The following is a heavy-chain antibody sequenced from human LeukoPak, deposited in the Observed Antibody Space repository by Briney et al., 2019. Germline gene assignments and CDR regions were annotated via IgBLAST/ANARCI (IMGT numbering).Heavy chain of an antibody. CDR2: IYYSGST. J-gene: IGHJ4*02. CDR1: GGSISSSRYY. CDR3: ARQSYSSGWYWSY. D-gene: IGHD6-19*01. Sequence: PSETLSLTCTVSGGSISSSRYYWGWIRQPPGKGLEWIGSIYYSGSTYYNPSLKSRVTISVDTSKNQFSLKLSSVTAADTAVYYCARQSYSSGWYWSYWGQGTLVTVSS. V-gene: IGHV4-39*01.